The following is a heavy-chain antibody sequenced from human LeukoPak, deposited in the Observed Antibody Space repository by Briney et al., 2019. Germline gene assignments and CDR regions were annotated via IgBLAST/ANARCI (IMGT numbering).Heavy chain of an antibody. CDR2: ISSSSSTI. J-gene: IGHJ6*03. CDR3: ARVPGWLQFSYYYYMDV. CDR1: GFTFSSYS. D-gene: IGHD5-24*01. Sequence: PGGSLRLSCAASGFTFSSYSMNWVRQAPGKGLEWVSYISSSSSTIYYADSVKGRFTISRDNAKNSLYLQMNSLRAEDTAVYYCARVPGWLQFSYYYYMDVWGKGTTVTVSS. V-gene: IGHV3-48*01.